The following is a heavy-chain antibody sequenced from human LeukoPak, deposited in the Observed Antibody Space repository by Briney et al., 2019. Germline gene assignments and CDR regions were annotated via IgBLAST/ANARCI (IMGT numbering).Heavy chain of an antibody. CDR3: ARGDGYRALVVD. Sequence: ASVKVSCKASGGTFSSYAISWVRQAPGQGLEWMGGIIPIFGTANYAQKFQGRVTITAGESTSTAYMELSSLRSEDTAVYYCARGDGYRALVVDWGQGTLVTVSS. CDR2: IIPIFGTA. CDR1: GGTFSSYA. V-gene: IGHV1-69*13. J-gene: IGHJ4*02. D-gene: IGHD5-24*01.